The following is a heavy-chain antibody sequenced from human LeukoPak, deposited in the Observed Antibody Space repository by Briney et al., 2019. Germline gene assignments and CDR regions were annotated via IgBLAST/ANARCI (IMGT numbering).Heavy chain of an antibody. CDR3: AKGGDYEILTGMPV. CDR2: ISGSGGIT. J-gene: IGHJ4*02. Sequence: GGSLRLSCAASGFTFSHYAMSWVRQATGKGLEWVSAISGSGGITYYTDSVKGRFTISRDNSKNTLYLQMNSLRAEDTALNYCAKGGDYEILTGMPVWGRGTLVTVSS. CDR1: GFTFSHYA. D-gene: IGHD3-9*01. V-gene: IGHV3-23*01.